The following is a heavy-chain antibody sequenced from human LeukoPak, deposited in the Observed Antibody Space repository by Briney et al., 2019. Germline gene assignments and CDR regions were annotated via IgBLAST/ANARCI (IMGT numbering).Heavy chain of an antibody. CDR2: ISAYNGNT. Sequence: ASVKVSCKASGYTFTSYGISWVRQAPGQGLEWMGWISAYNGNTNYAQKLQGRVTMTTDTSTSTAYTELRSLRSDDTAVYYCARGGLGYCSSTSCSPRAFDIWGQGTMVTVSS. J-gene: IGHJ3*02. V-gene: IGHV1-18*01. CDR1: GYTFTSYG. D-gene: IGHD2-2*01. CDR3: ARGGLGYCSSTSCSPRAFDI.